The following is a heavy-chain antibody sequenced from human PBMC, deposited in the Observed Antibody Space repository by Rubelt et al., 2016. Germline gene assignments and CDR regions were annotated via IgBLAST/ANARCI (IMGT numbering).Heavy chain of an antibody. Sequence: QVPGAGLEWVSYISSSSSTIYYADSVKGRFTISRDNAKNSLYLQMNSLRAEDTAVYYCARVQRWLPWGVQYYFDYWGQGTLVTVSS. V-gene: IGHV3-48*01. D-gene: IGHD5-24*01. CDR2: ISSSSSTI. J-gene: IGHJ4*02. CDR3: ARVQRWLPWGVQYYFDY.